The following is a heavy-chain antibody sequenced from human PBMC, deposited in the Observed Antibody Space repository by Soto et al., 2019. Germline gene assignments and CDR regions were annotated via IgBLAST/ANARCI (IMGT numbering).Heavy chain of an antibody. D-gene: IGHD4-17*01. CDR2: IRSKANSYAT. Sequence: HPGGSLRLSCAASGFTFSGSAMHWVRQASGKGLEWVGRIRSKANSYATAYAASVKGRFTISRDDSKNTAYLQMNSLKTEDTAVYYCTRHPTYGGNGYYYYGMDVWGQGTTVTVSS. V-gene: IGHV3-73*01. CDR3: TRHPTYGGNGYYYYGMDV. CDR1: GFTFSGSA. J-gene: IGHJ6*02.